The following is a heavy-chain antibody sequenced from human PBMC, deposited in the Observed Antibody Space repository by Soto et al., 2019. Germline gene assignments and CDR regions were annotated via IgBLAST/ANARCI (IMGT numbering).Heavy chain of an antibody. D-gene: IGHD2-21*02. CDR3: ARSIVVVTALDY. Sequence: ASVKVSCKTSGYSFNFYGINWVRQAPGQGLEWMGWINPHNGNTNYTQKFQGRVTMTTDTSASTAYMELSRLRSDDTAVYYCARSIVVVTALDYWGQGTLVTVSS. CDR2: INPHNGNT. J-gene: IGHJ4*02. V-gene: IGHV1-18*01. CDR1: GYSFNFYG.